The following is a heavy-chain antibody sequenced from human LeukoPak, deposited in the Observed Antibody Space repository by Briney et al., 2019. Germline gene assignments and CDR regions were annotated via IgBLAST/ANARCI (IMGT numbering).Heavy chain of an antibody. V-gene: IGHV1-69*05. CDR1: GGTFSSYA. J-gene: IGHJ4*02. CDR2: IIPIFGTA. CDR3: ARAYYYGSGSYYKKGGYFDY. Sequence: SVKVSCKASGGTFSSYAISWVRQAPGQGLEWMGGIIPIFGTANYAQKFQGRVTITTDESTSTAYMELSSLRSEDTAVYYCARAYYYGSGSYYKKGGYFDYWGQGTLVTVSS. D-gene: IGHD3-10*01.